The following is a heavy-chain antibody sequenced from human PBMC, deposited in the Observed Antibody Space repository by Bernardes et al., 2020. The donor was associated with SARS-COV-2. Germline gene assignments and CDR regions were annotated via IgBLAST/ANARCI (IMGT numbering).Heavy chain of an antibody. CDR1: GLTIGDYY. CDR3: AIEGASNVFDL. Sequence: GGSLRLSCAVSGLTIGDYYMSWIRQAPGRGLEWVSYITTSGYTNYADSVRGRFTVSRDNAKNSLNLQMNRLRAEDTAVYYCAIEGASNVFDLWGQGTMVNVSS. D-gene: IGHD6-6*01. J-gene: IGHJ3*01. CDR2: ITTSGYT. V-gene: IGHV3-11*06.